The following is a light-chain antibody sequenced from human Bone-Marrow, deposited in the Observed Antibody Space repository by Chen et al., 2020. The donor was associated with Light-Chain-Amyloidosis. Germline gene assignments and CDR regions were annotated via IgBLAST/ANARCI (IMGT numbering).Light chain of an antibody. CDR1: QTISSNY. CDR2: GSS. CDR3: QQYGTSPLT. V-gene: IGKV3-20*01. J-gene: IGKJ4*01. Sequence: EIVLTQSPGTLSLSPGEGANLSCRASQTISSNYLTWYQQKFGQAPRLLIYGSSSRATGLPDRFPGSGSGTDFTLTIDRLEPEDFAMYYCQQYGTSPLTFGGGTKVEIK.